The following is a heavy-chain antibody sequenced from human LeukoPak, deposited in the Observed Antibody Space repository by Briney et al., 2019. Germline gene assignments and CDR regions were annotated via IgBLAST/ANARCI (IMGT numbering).Heavy chain of an antibody. Sequence: SQTLSLTCSVSGASISFGGYYWSWSRQHPGKGLEWIGYIYSSGSSYYNPSLKSRLVISADTSKNQFFLNMTSVTAADTAVYYCAREVGQGHFDPWGQGTLVIVSS. J-gene: IGHJ5*02. CDR3: AREVGQGHFDP. V-gene: IGHV4-31*03. CDR2: IYSSGSS. CDR1: GASISFGGYY.